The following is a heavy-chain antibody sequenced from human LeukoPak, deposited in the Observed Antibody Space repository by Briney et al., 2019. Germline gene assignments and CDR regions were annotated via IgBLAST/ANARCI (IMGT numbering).Heavy chain of an antibody. CDR1: GFTFDDYG. Sequence: PGGSLRLSCAASGFTFDDYGMHWVRQAPGKGLEWVSLISWDGGGPFYADSVKGRFTISRDNSKNSLYLQMNSLRAEDTALYYCAKDIGGGSYFDYWGQGTLVTVSS. J-gene: IGHJ4*02. CDR2: ISWDGGGP. V-gene: IGHV3-43D*03. CDR3: AKDIGGGSYFDY. D-gene: IGHD1-26*01.